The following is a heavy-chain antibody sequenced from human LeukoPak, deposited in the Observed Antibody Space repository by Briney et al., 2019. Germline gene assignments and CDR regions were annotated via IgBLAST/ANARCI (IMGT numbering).Heavy chain of an antibody. CDR3: LSVGSSARGDY. CDR1: GFPFSSYG. J-gene: IGHJ4*02. Sequence: TGGSLRLPCAASGFPFSSYGMHWVGQSPGKGLEGVAAISDDGSNKYFADSVKGRFTISRDNSKNTLFAQMDRLRTEDTAVYYCLSVGSSARGDYWGQGTLVIASS. V-gene: IGHV3-30*03. D-gene: IGHD6-13*01. CDR2: ISDDGSNK.